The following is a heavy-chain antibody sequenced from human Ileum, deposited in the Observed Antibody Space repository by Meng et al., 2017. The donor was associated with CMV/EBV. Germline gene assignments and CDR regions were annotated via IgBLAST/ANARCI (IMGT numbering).Heavy chain of an antibody. J-gene: IGHJ5*02. Sequence: TVASGAVSSVSYPSAWIRQSPGNRIEWSDQTVYGENTNYHPSLKSRLTISVDTSKNQFSLNFNSVTAADTAIYYCAGLLLGYGGRGPWGHGTLVTVSS. V-gene: IGHV4-61*01. CDR3: AGLLLGYGGRGP. CDR1: SGAVSSVSYP. D-gene: IGHD3-22*01. CDR2: TVYGENT.